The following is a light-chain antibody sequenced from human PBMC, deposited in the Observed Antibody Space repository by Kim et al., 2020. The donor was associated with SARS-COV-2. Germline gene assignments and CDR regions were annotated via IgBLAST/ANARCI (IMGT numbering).Light chain of an antibody. CDR3: QQIDSFPLT. V-gene: IGKV1-9*01. Sequence: ASVGDRVTITCRASQGINSNLAWYQQKPGTAPRLLIYAASTLESGVPSRFSGRGSGTEFTLAINSLQPEDFATYYCQQIDSFPLTFGGGTKVDIK. J-gene: IGKJ4*02. CDR1: QGINSN. CDR2: AAS.